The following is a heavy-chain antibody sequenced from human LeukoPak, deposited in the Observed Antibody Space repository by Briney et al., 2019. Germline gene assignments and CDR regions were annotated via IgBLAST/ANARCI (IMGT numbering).Heavy chain of an antibody. CDR1: GGSISSGGYS. CDR2: IYHSGST. D-gene: IGHD3-10*01. J-gene: IGHJ4*02. V-gene: IGHV4-30-2*01. CDR3: ARVRRVWFGEPRPHFDY. Sequence: PSETLSLTCAVSGGSISSGGYSWSWIRQPPGKGLEWIGYIYHSGSTNYNPSLKSRVTISVDTSKNQFSLKLSSVTAADTAVYYCARVRRVWFGEPRPHFDYWGQGTLVTVSS.